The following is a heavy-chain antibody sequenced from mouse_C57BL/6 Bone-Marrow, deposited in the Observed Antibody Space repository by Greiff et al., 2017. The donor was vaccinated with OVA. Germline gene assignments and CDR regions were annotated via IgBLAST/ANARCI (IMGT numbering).Heavy chain of an antibody. J-gene: IGHJ2*01. CDR1: GYAFSSSW. Sequence: VKLLESGPELVKPGASVKISCKASGYAFSSSWMNWVKQRPGKGLEWIGRIYPGDGDTNYNGKFKGKATLTADKSSSTAYMQLSSLTSEDSAVYFCARERSSLYYFDYWGQGTTLTVSS. CDR2: IYPGDGDT. D-gene: IGHD1-1*01. CDR3: ARERSSLYYFDY. V-gene: IGHV1-82*01.